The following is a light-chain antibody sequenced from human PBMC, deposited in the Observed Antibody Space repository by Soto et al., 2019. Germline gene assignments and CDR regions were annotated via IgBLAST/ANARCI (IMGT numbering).Light chain of an antibody. V-gene: IGLV2-14*01. CDR1: SSDVGFYNY. Sequence: QSALTQPASVSGSPGQSIAISCTGSSSDVGFYNYVSWYQQHPGEVPKLIIFEVSNRPSGVSNRFSGSKSGNTASLTISGLQAEDEAAYYCSSYTTSSTRVFGTGTSSPS. CDR2: EVS. J-gene: IGLJ1*01. CDR3: SSYTTSSTRV.